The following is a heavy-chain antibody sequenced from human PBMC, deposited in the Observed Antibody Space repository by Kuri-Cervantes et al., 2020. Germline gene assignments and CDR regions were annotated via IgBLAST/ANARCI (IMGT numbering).Heavy chain of an antibody. CDR3: ARERVVAAPPRGSYYYGMDV. Sequence: GESLKISCAASGFIFSSYGMHWVRQAPGKGLEWVAVIWYDGSNKYYADSVKGRFTISRDNSKNTLYLQMNSLRAEDTAVYYCARERVVAAPPRGSYYYGMDVWGQGTAVTVSS. CDR1: GFIFSSYG. D-gene: IGHD2-15*01. CDR2: IWYDGSNK. J-gene: IGHJ6*02. V-gene: IGHV3-33*01.